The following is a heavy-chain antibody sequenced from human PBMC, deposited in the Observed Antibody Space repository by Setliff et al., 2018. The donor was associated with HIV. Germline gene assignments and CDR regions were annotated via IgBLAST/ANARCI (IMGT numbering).Heavy chain of an antibody. CDR2: IFYSGRS. J-gene: IGHJ5*02. CDR3: ARRGRTGNSYVLSWFDP. V-gene: IGHV4-39*07. Sequence: KTSETLSLTCSVSGGSIDSSDYYWGWIRQPPGKGLEWIGSIFYSGRSTYNPSLRSRVTISVDTSKNQLSLSLTSVTAADTAVYYCARRGRTGNSYVLSWFDPWGQGTLVTVPQ. CDR1: GGSIDSSDYY. D-gene: IGHD3-10*02.